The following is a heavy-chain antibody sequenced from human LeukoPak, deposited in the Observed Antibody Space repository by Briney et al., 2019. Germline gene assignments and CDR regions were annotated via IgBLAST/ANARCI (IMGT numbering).Heavy chain of an antibody. CDR3: ARRSFGVAGQFDP. D-gene: IGHD6-19*01. V-gene: IGHV4-39*01. CDR1: GGSISSSSYY. Sequence: KPSETLSLTCTVSGGSISSSSYYWGWIRQPPGKGLEWIGSIYYSGSTYYNPSLKSRVTISVDTSKNQFSLKLSSVTAADTAVYYSARRSFGVAGQFDPGGQGTLVTVSS. CDR2: IYYSGST. J-gene: IGHJ5*02.